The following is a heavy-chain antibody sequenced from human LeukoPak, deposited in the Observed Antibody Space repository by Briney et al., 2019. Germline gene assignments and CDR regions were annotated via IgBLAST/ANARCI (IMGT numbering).Heavy chain of an antibody. V-gene: IGHV1-2*02. Sequence: ASVKVSCKASGYTFTDYYLHWVRQAPGQGLEYMGWINPDSGGRSYAQKFQGRVAMTSDTSISTAYMELNSLRSDDTAVYYCARAMTLRRWYMDVWGKGTTVTISS. CDR3: ARAMTLRRWYMDV. D-gene: IGHD4/OR15-4a*01. CDR2: INPDSGGR. CDR1: GYTFTDYY. J-gene: IGHJ6*03.